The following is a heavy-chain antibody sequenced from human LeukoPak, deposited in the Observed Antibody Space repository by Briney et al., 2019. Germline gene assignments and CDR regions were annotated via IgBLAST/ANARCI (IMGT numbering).Heavy chain of an antibody. CDR3: ARHEKLGQFDY. J-gene: IGHJ4*02. CDR1: RGSISSYY. V-gene: IGHV4-59*08. D-gene: IGHD3-10*01. CDR2: VYYSGST. Sequence: SETLSLTCTVSRGSISSYYWSWLRQPPGKGLEWIGYVYYSGSTNYNPSLKSRVTISVDTSKNQFSLKLSSVTAADTAVYYCARHEKLGQFDYWSQGTLVTVSS.